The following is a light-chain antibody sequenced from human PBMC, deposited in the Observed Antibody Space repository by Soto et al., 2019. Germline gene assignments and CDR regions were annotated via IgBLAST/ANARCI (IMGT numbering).Light chain of an antibody. CDR1: PSVTSRY. V-gene: IGKV3-20*01. CDR2: GAS. J-gene: IGKJ1*01. Sequence: LTPSSVTLCLLRGCRATLSCMASPSVTSRYLAWYHNKPGQAPRLLIYGASSRATGIPDRLSGSGSGTDFTLNLNRLEVDDFEEYDCQQPGTFGQGTKVDIK. CDR3: QQPGT.